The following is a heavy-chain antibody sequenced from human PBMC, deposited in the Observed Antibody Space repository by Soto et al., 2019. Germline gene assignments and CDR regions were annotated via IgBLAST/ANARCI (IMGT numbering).Heavy chain of an antibody. CDR1: GFTFSSYA. V-gene: IGHV3-30-3*01. CDR3: ASDRLYGDALDAFDI. Sequence: QVQLVESGGGVVQPGRSLRLSCAASGFTFSSYAMHWVRQAPGKGLEWVAVISYDGSNKYYADSVKGRFTISRDNSKDTLYLPMNSLRAEDTAVYYCASDRLYGDALDAFDICGQGTMVTVSS. CDR2: ISYDGSNK. D-gene: IGHD4-17*01. J-gene: IGHJ3*02.